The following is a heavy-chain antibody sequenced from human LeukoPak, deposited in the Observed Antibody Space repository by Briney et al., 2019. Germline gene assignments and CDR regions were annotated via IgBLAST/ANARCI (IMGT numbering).Heavy chain of an antibody. CDR3: ASQGGERNWFDP. Sequence: GESLKISCQGSGYRFTSYWIGWVRQKPGKGLEWLGMIYPDDSDTRYSPSFLGQVTISADTSINTAYLQWSSLMASDTAIYYCASQGGERNWFDPRGQGTLVTVSS. CDR1: GYRFTSYW. D-gene: IGHD3-10*01. J-gene: IGHJ5*02. V-gene: IGHV5-51*01. CDR2: IYPDDSDT.